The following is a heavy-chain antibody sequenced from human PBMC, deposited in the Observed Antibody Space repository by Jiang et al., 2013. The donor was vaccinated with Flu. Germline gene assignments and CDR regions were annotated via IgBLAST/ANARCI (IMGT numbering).Heavy chain of an antibody. CDR2: INHSGST. D-gene: IGHD2-2*01. CDR1: GESFSGYY. CDR3: ARRLGRYCSSATCDHIDY. V-gene: IGHV4-34*01. Sequence: LLKPSETLSLTCAVYGESFSGYYWSWIRQPPGKGLEWIGEINHSGSTNYNPSLKSRLTISVDMSKNQFSLRLSSVTAADTAVYYCARRLGRYCSSATCDHIDYWGQGTLVTVSS. J-gene: IGHJ4*02.